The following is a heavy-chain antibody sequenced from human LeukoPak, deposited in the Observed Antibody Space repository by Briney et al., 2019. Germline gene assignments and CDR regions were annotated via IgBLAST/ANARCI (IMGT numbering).Heavy chain of an antibody. CDR1: GFTFSSYA. CDR2: ISSSGAGT. Sequence: GGSLRLSCAASGFTFSSYAMSWVRQAPGMGLGWVSAISSSGAGTYYADSVKGRFTISRDNSKNTLYLQMNSLRAEDTAVYYCANLYSSNYWGQGTLVTVSS. CDR3: ANLYSSNY. J-gene: IGHJ4*02. V-gene: IGHV3-23*01. D-gene: IGHD6-13*01.